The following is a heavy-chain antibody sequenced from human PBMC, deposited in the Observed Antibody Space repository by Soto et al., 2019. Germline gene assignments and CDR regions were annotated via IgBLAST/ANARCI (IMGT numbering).Heavy chain of an antibody. D-gene: IGHD1-26*01. CDR1: GFIFSNAW. V-gene: IGHV3-15*01. Sequence: EVQLLESGGGLVQPGGSLRLSCAASGFIFSNAWMSWVRQAPGKGLEWVGRIKRISEGGTTDYAAPVKGRFTISRDDSESTVYLQMNGLKNEDTGVFYCTTDAIVGATGDDYWGQGTLVTVSS. CDR2: IKRISEGGTT. CDR3: TTDAIVGATGDDY. J-gene: IGHJ4*02.